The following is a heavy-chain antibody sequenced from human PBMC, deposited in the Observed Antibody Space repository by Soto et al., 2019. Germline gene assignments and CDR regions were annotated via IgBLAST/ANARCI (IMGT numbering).Heavy chain of an antibody. V-gene: IGHV4-34*01. CDR1: GGSFSGYY. CDR2: INHSGST. D-gene: IGHD2-15*01. Sequence: SETLSLTCAVYGGSFSGYYWSWIRQPPGKGLEWIGEINHSGSTNYNPSLKSRVTISVDTSKNQFSLKLSSVTAADTAVYYCASGWVNCSGGSCYRGYYYYYMDVWGQGTTVTVSS. CDR3: ASGWVNCSGGSCYRGYYYYYMDV. J-gene: IGHJ6*03.